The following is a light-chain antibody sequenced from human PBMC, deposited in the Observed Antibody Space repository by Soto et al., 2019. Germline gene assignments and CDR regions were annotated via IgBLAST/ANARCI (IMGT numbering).Light chain of an antibody. J-gene: IGKJ5*01. CDR2: GAS. CDR3: QQSYSSPTT. V-gene: IGKV1-39*01. CDR1: QSIGKH. Sequence: DIQMTQSPPFLSASVGDRFTITCRASQSIGKHLNWYQQKPGKAPKFLIYGASTLQSGVPSRFSGSGSGTDFTLTVNSLQPEDFATYYCQQSYSSPTTFGQGTRLEIK.